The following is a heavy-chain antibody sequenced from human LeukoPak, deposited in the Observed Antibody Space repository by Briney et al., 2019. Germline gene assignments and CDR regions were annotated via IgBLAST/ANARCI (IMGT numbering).Heavy chain of an antibody. CDR2: ISAYNGNT. CDR3: AKDGIFGVVITLTTDAFDI. D-gene: IGHD3-3*01. Sequence: GASVKVSCKASGYTFTSYGINWVRQAPGQGLEWMGWISAYNGNTNYAQKLQGRVTMTTDTSTSTVYMELRSLRSDDTAVYYCAKDGIFGVVITLTTDAFDIWGQGTMVTVSS. J-gene: IGHJ3*02. V-gene: IGHV1-18*01. CDR1: GYTFTSYG.